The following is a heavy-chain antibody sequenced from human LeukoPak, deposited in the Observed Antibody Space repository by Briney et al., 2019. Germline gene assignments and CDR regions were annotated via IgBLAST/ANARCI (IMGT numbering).Heavy chain of an antibody. CDR1: GFTVRNNY. Sequence: GGSLRLSCEASGFTVRNNYMTWVRQAPGKGLEWVSVIYSGGGTYYADSVKDRFTISRDNSKNTLYLQMNSLRVEDSAVYYCTRVFAYSYGDFDNWGQGTLVTVSS. V-gene: IGHV3-66*01. CDR3: TRVFAYSYGDFDN. J-gene: IGHJ4*02. CDR2: IYSGGGT. D-gene: IGHD5-18*01.